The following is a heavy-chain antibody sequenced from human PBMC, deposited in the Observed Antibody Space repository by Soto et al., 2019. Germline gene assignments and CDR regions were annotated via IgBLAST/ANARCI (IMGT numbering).Heavy chain of an antibody. CDR2: IWHDGSQK. CDR3: VRDGVGGTVFFGFLDY. CDR1: GVILKAYG. J-gene: IGHJ4*02. Sequence: QVQLVESGGGGVRLGGSLRLSCAAPGVILKAYGFHWVRRAPAKGLEWVAVIWHDGSQKYYADSVKGRFTISRDNSKNTLYLQMDSLRDEDTAVYYCVRDGVGGTVFFGFLDYWGQGTLVTVSS. D-gene: IGHD1-26*01. V-gene: IGHV3-33*01.